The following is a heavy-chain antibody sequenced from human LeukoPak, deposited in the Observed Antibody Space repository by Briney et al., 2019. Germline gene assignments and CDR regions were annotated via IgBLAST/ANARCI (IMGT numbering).Heavy chain of an antibody. CDR2: IYYTGST. CDR1: GGSISSYY. V-gene: IGHV4-59*08. CDR3: ARHVKPWELLGWFDP. J-gene: IGHJ5*02. D-gene: IGHD1-26*01. Sequence: SETLSLTCTVSGGSISSYYRSWIRQPPGKRLEWIGYIYYTGSTNYNPSLKSRVTISVDTSKNQFSLKLSSVTAADTAVYYCARHVKPWELLGWFDPWGQGTLVTVSS.